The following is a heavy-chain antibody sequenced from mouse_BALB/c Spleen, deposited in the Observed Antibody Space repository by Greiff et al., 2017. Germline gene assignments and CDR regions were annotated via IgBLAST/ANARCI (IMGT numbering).Heavy chain of an antibody. CDR2: ISSGGSYT. Sequence: EVMLVESGGGLVKPGGSLKLSCAASGFTFSSYAMSWVRQSPEKRLEWVAEISSGGSYTYYPDTVTGRFTISRDNAKNTLYLEMSSLRSEDTAMYYCATYYGNLFAYWGQGTLVTVSA. J-gene: IGHJ3*01. CDR3: ATYYGNLFAY. D-gene: IGHD2-10*01. V-gene: IGHV5-9-4*01. CDR1: GFTFSSYA.